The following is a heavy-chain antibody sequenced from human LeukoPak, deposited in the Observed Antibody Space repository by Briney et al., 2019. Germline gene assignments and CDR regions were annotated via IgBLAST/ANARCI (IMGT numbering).Heavy chain of an antibody. J-gene: IGHJ4*02. V-gene: IGHV3-23*01. Sequence: PGGSLRLSCAVSGLTLSNYGMSWVRQAPGKGLEWVAGISDSGGRTIYADSVKGRFTISRDNPKNTLYLQMNSLRAEDTAVYFCAKRGVVIRVILVGFHKEAYYFDSWGQGALVTVSS. CDR1: GLTLSNYG. CDR3: AKRGVVIRVILVGFHKEAYYFDS. D-gene: IGHD3-22*01. CDR2: ISDSGGRT.